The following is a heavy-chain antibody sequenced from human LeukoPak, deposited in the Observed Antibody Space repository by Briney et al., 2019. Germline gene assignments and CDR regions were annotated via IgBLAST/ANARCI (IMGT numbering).Heavy chain of an antibody. Sequence: SETLSLTCTVSGYSISSGYYSGWIRQPPGKGLEWIGSIYHSGSTYYNPSLKSRVTISVDTSKNQFSLKLSSVTAADTAVYYCARGYYDFWSGYPNNWFDPWGQGTLVTVSS. V-gene: IGHV4-38-2*02. D-gene: IGHD3-3*01. CDR1: GYSISSGYY. CDR2: IYHSGST. J-gene: IGHJ5*02. CDR3: ARGYYDFWSGYPNNWFDP.